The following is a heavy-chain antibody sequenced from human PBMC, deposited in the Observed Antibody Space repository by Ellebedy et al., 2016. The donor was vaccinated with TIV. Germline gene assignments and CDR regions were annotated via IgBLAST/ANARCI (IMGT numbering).Heavy chain of an antibody. CDR3: NVPAAIGAFDI. Sequence: ASVKVSXXASGYTFTGYYMHWVRQAPGQGLEWMGWINPNSGGTNYAQKFQGRVTMTRDTSISTAYMELSRLRSDDTAVYYCNVPAAIGAFDIWGQGTMVTVSS. CDR1: GYTFTGYY. CDR2: INPNSGGT. V-gene: IGHV1-2*02. J-gene: IGHJ3*02. D-gene: IGHD2-2*01.